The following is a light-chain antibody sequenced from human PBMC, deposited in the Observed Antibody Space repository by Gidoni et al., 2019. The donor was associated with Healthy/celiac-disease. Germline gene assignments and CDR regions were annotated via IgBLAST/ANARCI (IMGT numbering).Light chain of an antibody. J-gene: IGKJ4*01. CDR1: QSVSSN. V-gene: IGKV3-15*01. Sequence: EIVMTQSPATLSVSPGERATLSCRASQSVSSNLAWYQQKTGQAPRLLIYGASTRATGIPARFSGSGSGTEFTLTISSLQSEDFAVYYCQQYNNWPLTFXGXTKVEIK. CDR2: GAS. CDR3: QQYNNWPLT.